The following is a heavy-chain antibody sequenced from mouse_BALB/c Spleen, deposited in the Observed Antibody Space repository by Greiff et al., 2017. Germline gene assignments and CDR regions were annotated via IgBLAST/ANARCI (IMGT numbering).Heavy chain of an antibody. CDR2: IWAGGST. D-gene: IGHD3-1*01. V-gene: IGHV2-9*02. Sequence: VQGVESGPGLVAPSQSLSITCTVSGFSLTSYGVHWVRQPPGKGLEWLGVIWAGGSTNYNSALMSRLSISKDNSKSQVFLKMNSLQTDDTAMYYCARDRVYYFDYWGQGTTLTVSS. CDR1: GFSLTSYG. J-gene: IGHJ2*01. CDR3: ARDRVYYFDY.